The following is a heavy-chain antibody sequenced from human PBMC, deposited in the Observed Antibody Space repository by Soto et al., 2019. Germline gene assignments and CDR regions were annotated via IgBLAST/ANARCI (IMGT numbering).Heavy chain of an antibody. V-gene: IGHV3-23*01. J-gene: IGHJ4*02. Sequence: PGGSLRLSCAASGFTFNTYGVTWVRQAPGKGLEWVSTVSGSGGGTYYADSVKGRFTISRVNSKNTMYLQMSNLRAEDTAVYFCARIGPYCGGDCYPDFDFWGLGTPVTAPQ. D-gene: IGHD2-21*02. CDR3: ARIGPYCGGDCYPDFDF. CDR2: VSGSGGGT. CDR1: GFTFNTYG.